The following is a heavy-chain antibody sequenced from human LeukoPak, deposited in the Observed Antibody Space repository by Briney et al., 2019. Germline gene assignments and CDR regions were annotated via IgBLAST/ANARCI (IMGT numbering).Heavy chain of an antibody. J-gene: IGHJ6*03. Sequence: ASVKVSCKASGGTFSSYAISWVRQAPGQGLEWMGGIIPIFGTANYAQKFQGRVTITTDESTSTAYMELSSLRSEDAAVYYCARASYYRALFHYYMDVWGQGTTVTVSS. V-gene: IGHV1-69*05. CDR1: GGTFSSYA. CDR3: ARASYYRALFHYYMDV. CDR2: IIPIFGTA. D-gene: IGHD3-22*01.